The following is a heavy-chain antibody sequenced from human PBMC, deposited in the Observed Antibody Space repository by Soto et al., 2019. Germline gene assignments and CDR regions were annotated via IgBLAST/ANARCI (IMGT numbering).Heavy chain of an antibody. CDR1: GYTFASYD. CDR2: MNPNSGNT. J-gene: IGHJ2*01. Sequence: QVQLVQSGAEVKKPGASVKVSCKASGYTFASYDINWVRQATGQGLEWMGWMNPNSGNTGYAQKFQGRVTMTRNTSISTAYMELSSLRSEDTAVYYCARALYSSGWTCFDLWGRGTLVTVSS. D-gene: IGHD6-19*01. V-gene: IGHV1-8*01. CDR3: ARALYSSGWTCFDL.